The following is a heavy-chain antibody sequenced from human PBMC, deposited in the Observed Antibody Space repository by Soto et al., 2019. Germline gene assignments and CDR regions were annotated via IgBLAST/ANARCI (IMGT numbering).Heavy chain of an antibody. CDR2: IYSGNT. D-gene: IGHD2-15*01. CDR3: ARVKLAGRGGLDY. V-gene: IGHV4-59*08. Sequence: SETLSLTCTVSGASLSSYCWSWVRQPPGKGLEWIGYIYSGNTIYIPSLKSRVSISLDTSKNHFSLELTSVTTADTAVYYCARVKLAGRGGLDYWGLGTLVTVSS. CDR1: GASLSSYC. J-gene: IGHJ4*02.